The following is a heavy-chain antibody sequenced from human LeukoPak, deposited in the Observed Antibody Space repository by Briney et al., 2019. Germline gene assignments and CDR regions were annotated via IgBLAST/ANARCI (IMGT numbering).Heavy chain of an antibody. J-gene: IGHJ5*02. CDR2: MNPNSGNT. Sequence: ASVKVSCKASGYTFTSYDINWVRQATGQGLEWLGWMNPNSGNTGYAQNFQGRVTMARDTSIDTAYMELTSLRYEDTAVYYCARDYYGSKSSSFDPWGQGTLVTVSS. CDR1: GYTFTSYD. D-gene: IGHD3-10*01. V-gene: IGHV1-8*01. CDR3: ARDYYGSKSSSFDP.